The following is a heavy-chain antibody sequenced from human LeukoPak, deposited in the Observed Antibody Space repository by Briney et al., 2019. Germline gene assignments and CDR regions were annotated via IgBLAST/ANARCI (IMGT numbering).Heavy chain of an antibody. Sequence: GGSLRLSCAASGFAFSSYSMNWVRQAPGKGLEWVSFISSSSSYIYYADSVKGRFTISRDNAKNSLYLQMNSLRAEDTAVYYCARVSGTSGPPTGFDPWGQGTLVTVSS. CDR1: GFAFSSYS. D-gene: IGHD2-2*01. J-gene: IGHJ5*02. CDR2: ISSSSSYI. CDR3: ARVSGTSGPPTGFDP. V-gene: IGHV3-21*01.